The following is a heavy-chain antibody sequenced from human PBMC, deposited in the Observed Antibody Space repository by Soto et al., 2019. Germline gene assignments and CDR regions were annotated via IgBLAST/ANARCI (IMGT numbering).Heavy chain of an antibody. CDR3: AKDLSDPPYYFDY. J-gene: IGHJ4*02. CDR2: ISGSGGST. Sequence: EVQLLESGGGLVQPGGSLRLSCAASGFTFSSYAMSWVRQAPGKGLEWVSGISGSGGSTYYADSVKGRFTNSRDNSKNTLYLQMNSLRAEDTAVYYCAKDLSDPPYYFDYRGQGTLVPVSS. V-gene: IGHV3-23*01. CDR1: GFTFSSYA.